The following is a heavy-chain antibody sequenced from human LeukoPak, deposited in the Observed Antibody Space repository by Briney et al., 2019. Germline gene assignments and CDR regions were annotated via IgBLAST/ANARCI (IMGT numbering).Heavy chain of an antibody. J-gene: IGHJ4*02. CDR2: ISYDGTNK. Sequence: PGGSLRLSCGASGFXFRTYAIHWVRQAPGKGLEWVAVISYDGTNKYYADSVKGRFTISRDNSKNTLYLQMNSLRADDTAVYYCARDRGWLVPDYWGQGTLVTVSS. CDR1: GFXFRTYA. D-gene: IGHD6-19*01. CDR3: ARDRGWLVPDY. V-gene: IGHV3-30-3*01.